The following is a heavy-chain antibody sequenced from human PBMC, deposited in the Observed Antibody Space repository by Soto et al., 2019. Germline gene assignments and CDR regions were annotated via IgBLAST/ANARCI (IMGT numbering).Heavy chain of an antibody. CDR1: GFTFSSYG. CDR2: IWYDGSNK. D-gene: IGHD1-26*01. V-gene: IGHV3-33*01. J-gene: IGHJ6*03. CDR3: ARDRGGGMWGLQHYYYYMDV. Sequence: PGGSLRLSCAASGFTFSSYGMHWVRQAPGKGLEWVAVIWYDGSNKYYADSVKGRFTISRDNSKNTLYLQMNSLRAEDTAVYYCARDRGGGMWGLQHYYYYMDVWGKGTTVTVSS.